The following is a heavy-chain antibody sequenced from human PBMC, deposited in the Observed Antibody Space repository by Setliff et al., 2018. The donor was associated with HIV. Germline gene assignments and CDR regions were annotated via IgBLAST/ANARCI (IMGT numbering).Heavy chain of an antibody. CDR2: INSDGSST. CDR1: GFTFSSYW. Sequence: GGSLRLSCAASGFTFSSYWMHWVRQAPGKGLVWVSRINSDGSSTSYADSMKGRFTISRDNAKNTLYLQMNSLRAEDTAVYYCARDHGYYYYYMDVWGKGTTVTVSS. J-gene: IGHJ6*03. CDR3: ARDHGYYYYYMDV. V-gene: IGHV3-74*01.